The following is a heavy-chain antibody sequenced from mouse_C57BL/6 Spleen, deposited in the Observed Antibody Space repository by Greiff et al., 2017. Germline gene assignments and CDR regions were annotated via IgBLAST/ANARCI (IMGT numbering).Heavy chain of an antibody. J-gene: IGHJ2*01. CDR3: ARRETGRDY. CDR2: IDPSDSYT. Sequence: VQLQQPGAELVKPGASVKLSCKASGYTFTSYWMQWVKQRPGQGLEWIGEIDPSDSYTNYNQKFKGKATLTVDTSSSTAYMQLSSLTSEDSAVYYCARRETGRDYWGKGTTLTVSS. D-gene: IGHD4-1*01. V-gene: IGHV1-50*01. CDR1: GYTFTSYW.